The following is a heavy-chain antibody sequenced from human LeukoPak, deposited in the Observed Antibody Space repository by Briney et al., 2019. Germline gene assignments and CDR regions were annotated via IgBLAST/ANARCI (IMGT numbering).Heavy chain of an antibody. J-gene: IGHJ4*02. Sequence: GGSLRLSCAASGFTLDSYTMNWVRQLPGKGLEWVSSISSSSAYKHYADSVMGRFTISKDNAENYLYLHLNSLRAEDTAVYYCAREGVVGATANHYDYWGLGSLVTVSS. CDR2: ISSSSAYK. D-gene: IGHD1-26*01. CDR1: GFTLDSYT. V-gene: IGHV3-21*06. CDR3: AREGVVGATANHYDY.